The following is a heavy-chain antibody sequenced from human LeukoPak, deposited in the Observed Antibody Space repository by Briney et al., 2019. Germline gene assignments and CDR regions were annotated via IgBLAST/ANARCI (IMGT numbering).Heavy chain of an antibody. CDR1: GYTFTSYG. CDR2: ISAYNGNT. CDR3: ARDWRDIVVVPAARSPNSYYYGMDV. D-gene: IGHD2-2*01. V-gene: IGHV1-18*01. J-gene: IGHJ6*02. Sequence: ASVTVSCKASGYTFTSYGISWVRQAPGQGLEWMGWISAYNGNTNYAQKLQGRVTMTTDTSTSTAYMELRSLRSDDTAVYYCARDWRDIVVVPAARSPNSYYYGMDVWGQGTTVTVSS.